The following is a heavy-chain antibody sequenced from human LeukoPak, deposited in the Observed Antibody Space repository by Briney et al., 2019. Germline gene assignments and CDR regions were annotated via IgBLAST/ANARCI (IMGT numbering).Heavy chain of an antibody. D-gene: IGHD4-17*01. Sequence: SSETLSLTCVVSGDSISSNSWWGWVRQPPGKGLEWIGEIHHTGTTNYNPSLKSRVTILADEFNNQFSLKLNSLTAADTAVYYCARNVSATETTGPWGQGTLVTVSS. CDR3: ARNVSATETTGP. J-gene: IGHJ5*02. CDR1: GDSISSNSW. CDR2: IHHTGTT. V-gene: IGHV4/OR15-8*01.